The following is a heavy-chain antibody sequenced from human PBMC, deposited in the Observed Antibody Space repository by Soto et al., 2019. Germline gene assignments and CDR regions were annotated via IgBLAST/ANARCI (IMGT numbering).Heavy chain of an antibody. CDR1: GGSINSDGYY. CDR2: IYYSGFT. J-gene: IGHJ4*02. V-gene: IGHV4-31*03. D-gene: IGHD6-19*01. CDR3: AREVRAVAGTGFDY. Sequence: QVQLQESGPGLVKPSQTLSLTCTVSGGSINSDGYYWTWIRQHPGKGLEYIGYIYYSGFTYYNPSLESRVTISLHTSNNQFSLKLSSVTAAATAVYYCAREVRAVAGTGFDYWGQGTLVSVSS.